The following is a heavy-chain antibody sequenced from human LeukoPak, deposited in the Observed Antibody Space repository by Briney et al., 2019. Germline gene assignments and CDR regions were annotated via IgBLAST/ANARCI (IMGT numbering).Heavy chain of an antibody. Sequence: ASVKVPCKASGYTFTAYYMHWVRQAPGQGLEWMGWINPNSGGTNYAQKFQGRVTMTRDTSISTAYMELSRLRSDDTAVYYCARDYYDSSGFGAFDIWGQGTMVTVSS. V-gene: IGHV1-2*02. CDR1: GYTFTAYY. D-gene: IGHD3-22*01. CDR3: ARDYYDSSGFGAFDI. CDR2: INPNSGGT. J-gene: IGHJ3*02.